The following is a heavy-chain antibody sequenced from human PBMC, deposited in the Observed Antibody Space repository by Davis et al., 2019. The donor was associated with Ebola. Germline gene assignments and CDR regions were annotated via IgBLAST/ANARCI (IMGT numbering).Heavy chain of an antibody. Sequence: GESLKISCAASGFTFSSYWMSWVRQAPGKGLEWVANIKQDGSGKYYVDSVKGRFTISRDNAKNSLYLQMNSLRAEETAVYYCARGSYGYWGQGTLVTVSS. J-gene: IGHJ4*02. V-gene: IGHV3-7*03. CDR3: ARGSYGY. CDR1: GFTFSSYW. D-gene: IGHD3-16*01. CDR2: IKQDGSGK.